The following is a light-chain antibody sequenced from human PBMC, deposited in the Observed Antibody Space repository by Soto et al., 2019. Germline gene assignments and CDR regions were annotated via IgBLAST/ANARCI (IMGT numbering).Light chain of an antibody. J-gene: IGKJ1*01. CDR3: QQYNSYWT. Sequence: DIQITQSPSTLSASVGDSVAITCRASQSISSWLAWYQQKPGKAPKLLIYKASSLESGVPSRFSGSGSGTEFTLTISSLQPDDFATYYCQQYNSYWTFGQGTKVDIK. V-gene: IGKV1-5*03. CDR1: QSISSW. CDR2: KAS.